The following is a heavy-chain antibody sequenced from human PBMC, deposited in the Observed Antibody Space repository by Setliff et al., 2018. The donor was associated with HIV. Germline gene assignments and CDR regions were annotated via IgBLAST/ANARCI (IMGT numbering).Heavy chain of an antibody. V-gene: IGHV4-30-4*01. Sequence: TPQPPGKGLEWIGYIYYSGSTYYNPSLKSRVTISVDTSKNQFSLKLSSVTAADTAVYYCARAGGSGSYYWFDPWGQGTLVTVSS. D-gene: IGHD3-10*01. J-gene: IGHJ5*02. CDR3: ARAGGSGSYYWFDP. CDR2: IYYSGST.